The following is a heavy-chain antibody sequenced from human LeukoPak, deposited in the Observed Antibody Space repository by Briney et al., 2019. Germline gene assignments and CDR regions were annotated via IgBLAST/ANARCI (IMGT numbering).Heavy chain of an antibody. D-gene: IGHD2-2*01. CDR1: GYTFTNYG. CDR3: ARGTRPGPLLHLAY. V-gene: IGHV1-18*01. Sequence: GASVKVSCKASGYTFTNYGINWVRQAPGQGLEWMGWISTYNGNTNYAQRLQGRVTMTTDTSTSTAYMELRSLGSDDTAVFYCARGTRPGPLLHLAYWGQGTRVTVSS. CDR2: ISTYNGNT. J-gene: IGHJ4*02.